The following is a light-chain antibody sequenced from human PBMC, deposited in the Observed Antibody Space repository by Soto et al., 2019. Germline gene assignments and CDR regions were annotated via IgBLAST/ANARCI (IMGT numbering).Light chain of an antibody. Sequence: EIVLTQSPATLSLSPGERATLSCRASQSLSKSLAWYQQKPGQAPRLLIYGASNRATGIPDRLSGSGSGTDFTLTISRLEPEDFPVYYCHQYGSSGTFGQGTKVDIK. CDR1: QSLSKS. CDR3: HQYGSSGT. J-gene: IGKJ1*01. V-gene: IGKV3-20*01. CDR2: GAS.